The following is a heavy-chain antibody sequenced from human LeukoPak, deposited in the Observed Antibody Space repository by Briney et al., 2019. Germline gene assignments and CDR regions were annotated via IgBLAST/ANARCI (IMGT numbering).Heavy chain of an antibody. Sequence: RGSLRLSCAASGFTFSSYGMHWVRQAPGKVLDWVAFIHHDGSNKYYADSVKGRFTISRDNSKNTLYLQMNSLRAEDTAVYYSAKSTLNMLRGVIDYWGQGTLVTISS. V-gene: IGHV3-30*02. CDR1: GFTFSSYG. CDR3: AKSTLNMLRGVIDY. D-gene: IGHD3-10*01. J-gene: IGHJ4*02. CDR2: IHHDGSNK.